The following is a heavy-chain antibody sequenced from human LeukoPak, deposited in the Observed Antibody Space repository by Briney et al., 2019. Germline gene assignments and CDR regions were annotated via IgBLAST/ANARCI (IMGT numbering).Heavy chain of an antibody. CDR1: GGSISSYY. CDR2: IYYSGST. V-gene: IGHV4-59*01. D-gene: IGHD3-10*01. CDR3: ARRGDSGSYFDY. Sequence: SETLSLTCTVSGGSISSYYWSWIRQPPGKGLEWIGYIYYSGSTNYNPSLKSRVTIPVDTSKNQFSLKLSSVTAADTAMYYCARRGDSGSYFDYWGQGTLVTVSS. J-gene: IGHJ4*02.